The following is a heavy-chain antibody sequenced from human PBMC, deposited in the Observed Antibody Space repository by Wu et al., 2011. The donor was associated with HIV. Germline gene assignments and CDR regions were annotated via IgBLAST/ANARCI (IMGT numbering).Heavy chain of an antibody. CDR3: ATTSVVPSAIRSFHMDV. V-gene: IGHV1-69-2*01. D-gene: IGHD2-21*01. CDR1: EYGVFDYY. Sequence: EVRVATVRGEIKKAGATVTISCNVSEYGVFDYYVHWVQQAPGKGLEWMGLIDPEDGEVVYSEKFQGRVSITADTSTDTVFMRLFSLRSEDAGIYYCATTSVVPSAIRSFHMDVWGKGTSVTVSS. CDR2: IDPEDGEV. J-gene: IGHJ6*03.